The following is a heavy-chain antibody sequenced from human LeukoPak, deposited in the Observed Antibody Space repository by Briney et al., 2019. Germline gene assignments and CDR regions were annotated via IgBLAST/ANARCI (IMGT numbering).Heavy chain of an antibody. CDR1: GYTFTNYV. D-gene: IGHD3-22*01. CDR3: ARHYYDSSGYYRGYFDY. Sequence: ASVKVSCKASGYTFTNYVINWVRQATGQGLEWMGWMNPNNDNTGYAQKFQGRVTITRNTSISTAYMDLNSLRSEDTAVSYCARHYYDSSGYYRGYFDYWGQGTLVTVSS. J-gene: IGHJ4*02. CDR2: MNPNNDNT. V-gene: IGHV1-8*03.